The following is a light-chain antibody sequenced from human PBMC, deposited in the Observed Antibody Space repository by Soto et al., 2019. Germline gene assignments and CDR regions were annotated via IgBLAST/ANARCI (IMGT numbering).Light chain of an antibody. CDR3: QRYYGIPLT. V-gene: IGKV4-1*01. CDR2: LAS. Sequence: DFVMTQSPDSLAVSLAKRATINCKSSQSVFYGSNNKNYLAWYQQKPGQPPRLLINLASTRESGVPDRFSGSGSGTDFNLTISSLQAEDVAVYYCQRYYGIPLTFGGGTRVEIK. J-gene: IGKJ4*01. CDR1: QSVFYGSNNKNY.